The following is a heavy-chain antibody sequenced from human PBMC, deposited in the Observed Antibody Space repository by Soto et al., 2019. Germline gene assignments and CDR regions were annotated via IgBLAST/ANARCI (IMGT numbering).Heavy chain of an antibody. CDR1: GYTFTKYD. J-gene: IGHJ5*01. V-gene: IGHV1-8*01. D-gene: IGHD2-2*02. CDR2: MNPTSGNT. CDR3: ARSDVHTLNCLDS. Sequence: QVQLVQSGAEVKTPGASVKVSCKASGYTFTKYDMNWVRQAPGQGLEWMGWMNPTSGNTGYAQKFQGRLTMTWDTAIGIAHMELSSLRNEDTAVYYCARSDVHTLNCLDSWGQGTLVTVPA.